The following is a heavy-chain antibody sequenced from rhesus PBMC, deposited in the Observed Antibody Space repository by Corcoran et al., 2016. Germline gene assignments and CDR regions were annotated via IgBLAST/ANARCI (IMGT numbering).Heavy chain of an antibody. CDR2: ISSDSSYI. CDR1: GFTFSDYY. Sequence: EVQLVESGGGLVQPGGSLRLSCAASGFTFSDYYMSWVRQAPGKGLEWVLSISSDSSYIYDADSVKGRFTISRDNAKNSLSLQMNSLKTEDTAVYYCTSGADGSWDAFDFWGQGLRVTVSS. V-gene: IGHV3S16*01. D-gene: IGHD6-25*01. J-gene: IGHJ3*01. CDR3: TSGADGSWDAFDF.